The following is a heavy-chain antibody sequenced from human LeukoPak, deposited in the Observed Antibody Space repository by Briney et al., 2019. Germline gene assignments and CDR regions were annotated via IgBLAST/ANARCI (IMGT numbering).Heavy chain of an antibody. CDR1: GITLSNYG. CDR3: ARDRMYSGSYLIDY. V-gene: IGHV3-23*01. D-gene: IGHD1-26*01. J-gene: IGHJ4*02. CDR2: ISGSGGGT. Sequence: PGGSLRLSCAVSGITLSNYGMSWVRQAPGKGLEWVAGISGSGGGTTYADSVKGRFTISRDNAKNSLYLQMNSLRAEDTAVYYCARDRMYSGSYLIDYWGQGTLVTVSS.